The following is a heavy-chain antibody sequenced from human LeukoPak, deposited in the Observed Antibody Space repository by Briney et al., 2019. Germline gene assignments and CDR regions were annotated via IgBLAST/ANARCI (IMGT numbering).Heavy chain of an antibody. Sequence: PNSGGTNYAQKFQGRVTMTRDTSISTAYMELSRLRSDDTAVYYCARKELLWFGEVHYYYGMDVWGQGTTVTVSS. J-gene: IGHJ6*02. D-gene: IGHD3-10*01. CDR3: ARKELLWFGEVHYYYGMDV. CDR2: PNSGGT. V-gene: IGHV1-2*02.